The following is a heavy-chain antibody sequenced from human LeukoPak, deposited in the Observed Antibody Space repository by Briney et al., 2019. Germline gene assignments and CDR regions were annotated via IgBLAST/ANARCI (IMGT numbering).Heavy chain of an antibody. V-gene: IGHV3-23*01. Sequence: GGSLRLSCAASGNYWMHWVRQAPGKGLEWVSAISGSGGSTYYADSVKGRFTISRDNSKNTLYLQMNSLRAEDTAVYYCAKVSGSGGTKYQPFDYWGQGTLVTVSS. D-gene: IGHD2-15*01. J-gene: IGHJ4*02. CDR2: ISGSGGST. CDR1: GNYW. CDR3: AKVSGSGGTKYQPFDY.